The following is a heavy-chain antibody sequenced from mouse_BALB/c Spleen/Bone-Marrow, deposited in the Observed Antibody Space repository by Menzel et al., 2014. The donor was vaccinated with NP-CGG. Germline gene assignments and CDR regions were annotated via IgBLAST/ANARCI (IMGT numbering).Heavy chain of an antibody. D-gene: IGHD1-1*01. CDR3: TRDPYYYGSSYAMDY. CDR1: GFTFSGYT. Sequence: EVKLVESGGGLAKPGGSLKLSCAASGFTFSGYTMSWVRQTPEKRLEWVATISSGGSYTYYPDSVKGRFTIARDNAKTARCLQMSSLKSEDTAMYYCTRDPYYYGSSYAMDYWGQGTSVTVSS. CDR2: ISSGGSYT. V-gene: IGHV5-6-4*01. J-gene: IGHJ4*01.